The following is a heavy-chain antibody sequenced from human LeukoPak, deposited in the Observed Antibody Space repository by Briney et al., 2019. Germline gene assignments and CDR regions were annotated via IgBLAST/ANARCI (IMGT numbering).Heavy chain of an antibody. CDR2: IYYSGTT. J-gene: IGHJ4*02. Sequence: SETLSLTCTVSGGSILSSSYYWGWIRQPPGKGLEWIGSIYYSGTTYYNPSLKSRVTISVDTSKNQFSLKLSSVTAADTAVYYCARVDSSGYYYNLDWGQGTLVTVSS. CDR3: ARVDSSGYYYNLD. V-gene: IGHV4-39*07. D-gene: IGHD3-22*01. CDR1: GGSILSSSYY.